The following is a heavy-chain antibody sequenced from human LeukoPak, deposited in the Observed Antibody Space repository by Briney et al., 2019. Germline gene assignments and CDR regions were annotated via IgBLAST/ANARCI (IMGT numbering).Heavy chain of an antibody. V-gene: IGHV4-30-4*01. CDR3: ARKYPDHWFDP. CDR1: GGSISSGNYY. D-gene: IGHD6-6*01. CDR2: IFYLGNT. J-gene: IGHJ5*02. Sequence: SQTLSLTCTVSGGSISSGNYYWSWIRQPPGKGLEWIGYIFYLGNTYYTPSLKSRVTISVDTSKNQFSLKLSSVTAADTAVYYCARKYPDHWFDPWGQGTLVTVSS.